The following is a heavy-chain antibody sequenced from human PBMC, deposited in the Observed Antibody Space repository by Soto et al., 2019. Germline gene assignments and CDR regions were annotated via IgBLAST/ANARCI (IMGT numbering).Heavy chain of an antibody. D-gene: IGHD3-16*01. V-gene: IGHV3-23*01. CDR3: AKDVSDYIWGSTYYYYYMDV. CDR2: ISGSGGST. CDR1: GFTFSSYA. Sequence: GSLRLSCAASGFTFSSYAMSWVRQAPGKGLEWVSAISGSGGSTYYADSVKGRFTISRDNSKNTLYLQMNSLRAEDTAVYYCAKDVSDYIWGSTYYYYYMDVWGKGTTVTVSS. J-gene: IGHJ6*03.